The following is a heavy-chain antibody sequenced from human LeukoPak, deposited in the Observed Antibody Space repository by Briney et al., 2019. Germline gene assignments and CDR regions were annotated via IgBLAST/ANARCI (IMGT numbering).Heavy chain of an antibody. J-gene: IGHJ4*02. V-gene: IGHV3-30-3*01. D-gene: IGHD6-13*01. CDR2: ISYDGSNK. Sequence: PGGSLRLSCAASGFTFSSYAMHWVRQAPGKGLEWVAVISYDGSNKYYADSVKGRFTISRDNAKNSLYLQMNSLRAEDTALYYCAKDSSSWYGGADYWGQGTLVTVSS. CDR1: GFTFSSYA. CDR3: AKDSSSWYGGADY.